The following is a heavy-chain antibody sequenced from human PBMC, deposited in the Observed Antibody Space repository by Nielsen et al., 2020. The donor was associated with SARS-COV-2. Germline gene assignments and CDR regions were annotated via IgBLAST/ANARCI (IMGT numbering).Heavy chain of an antibody. CDR2: VSASGGST. D-gene: IGHD3-10*01. Sequence: GSLRLSCAASGFPFNIYAMAWVRRAPGRGLQWVTGVSASGGSTYYTDSVKGRFSISRDNSKNTLFLQMHSLRVEDMALYYCAKDGVVRGDALDLWGQGSMVTVSS. V-gene: IGHV3-23*01. J-gene: IGHJ3*01. CDR3: AKDGVVRGDALDL. CDR1: GFPFNIYA.